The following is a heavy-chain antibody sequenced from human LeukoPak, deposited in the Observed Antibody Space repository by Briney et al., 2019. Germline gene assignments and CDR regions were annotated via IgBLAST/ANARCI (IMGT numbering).Heavy chain of an antibody. CDR2: IYTSGST. V-gene: IGHV4-61*02. CDR1: GGSISSGSYY. J-gene: IGHJ4*02. CDR3: ARDLWDYGGN. D-gene: IGHD4-23*01. Sequence: SETLSLTCTVSGGSISSGSYYWSWIQQPAGKGLEWIGRIYTSGSTNYNPSLKSRVTISVDTSKNQFSLKVTSVTAADTAVYYCARDLWDYGGNWGQGTLATVSS.